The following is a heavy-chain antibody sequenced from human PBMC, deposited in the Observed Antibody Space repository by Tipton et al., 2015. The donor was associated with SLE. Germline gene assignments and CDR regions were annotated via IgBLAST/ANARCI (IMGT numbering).Heavy chain of an antibody. J-gene: IGHJ4*02. D-gene: IGHD4-17*01. CDR1: GFTFSSYA. Sequence: SPRLSCAASGFTFSSYAMHWVRQAPGKGLVWVAVISYDGSTKYYADSVKGRFTISRDNSKNTLYLQMNSLRAEDTAVYYCAKDVGYGDYSVDYWGQGTLVTVSS. V-gene: IGHV3-30*04. CDR2: ISYDGSTK. CDR3: AKDVGYGDYSVDY.